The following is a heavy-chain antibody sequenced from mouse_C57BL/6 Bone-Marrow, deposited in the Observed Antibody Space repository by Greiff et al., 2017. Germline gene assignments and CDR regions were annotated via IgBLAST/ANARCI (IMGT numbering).Heavy chain of an antibody. CDR2: IHPNGGST. CDR1: GYTFTSYW. Sequence: QVQLQQPGPELVKPGASVTLSCKASGYTFTSYWMHWVKQRPGQGLEWIGMIHPNGGSTNYNEKFNSKATLTVDKSSSTAYMQLSSLTSEASAVYYCRRGGTVVYYYAMDYWGQGTSVTVSS. D-gene: IGHD1-1*01. J-gene: IGHJ4*01. V-gene: IGHV1-64*01. CDR3: RRGGTVVYYYAMDY.